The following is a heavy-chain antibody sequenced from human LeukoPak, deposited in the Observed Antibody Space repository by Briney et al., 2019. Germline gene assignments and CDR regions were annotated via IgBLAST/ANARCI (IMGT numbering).Heavy chain of an antibody. CDR2: INHSGST. Sequence: SETLSLTCAVYGGSFSGYYWSWIRQPPGKGLEWIGEINHSGSTNYNPSLKSRVTISVDTSKNQFSLKLSSVTAADTAVYYCARGIAVAGRSFDNRGQGTLVTVSS. D-gene: IGHD6-19*01. J-gene: IGHJ4*02. V-gene: IGHV4-34*01. CDR3: ARGIAVAGRSFDN. CDR1: GGSFSGYY.